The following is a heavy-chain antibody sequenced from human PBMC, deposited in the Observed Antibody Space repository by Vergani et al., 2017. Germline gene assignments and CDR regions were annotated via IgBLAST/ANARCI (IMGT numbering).Heavy chain of an antibody. V-gene: IGHV4-34*01. CDR1: GGSFSGYY. CDR2: IYYSGST. Sequence: QVQLQQWGAGLLKPSETLSLTCAVYGGSFSGYYWSWIRQHPGKGLEWIGYIYYSGSTYYNPSLKSRVTISVDTSKNQFSLKLSSVTAADTAVYYCARGYLGYYDSSGHYFDYWGQGTLVTVSS. CDR3: ARGYLGYYDSSGHYFDY. J-gene: IGHJ4*02. D-gene: IGHD3-22*01.